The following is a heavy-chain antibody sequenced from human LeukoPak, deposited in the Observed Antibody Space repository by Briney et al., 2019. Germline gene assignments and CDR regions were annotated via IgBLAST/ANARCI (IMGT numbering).Heavy chain of an antibody. D-gene: IGHD2-2*01. J-gene: IGHJ4*02. Sequence: PSETLSLTCTVSGGSISSYYWSWIRQPPGKGLEWIGYIYYSGSTNYNPSLKSRVTISVDTSKNQFSLKLSSVTAADTAVYYCARDADCSSTSCYGQGFDYWGQGTLVTVSS. CDR3: ARDADCSSTSCYGQGFDY. CDR1: GGSISSYY. CDR2: IYYSGST. V-gene: IGHV4-59*01.